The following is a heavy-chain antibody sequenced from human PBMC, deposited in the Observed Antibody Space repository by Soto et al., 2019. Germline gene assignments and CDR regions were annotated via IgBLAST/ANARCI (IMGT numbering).Heavy chain of an antibody. CDR1: GFTFSSYG. CDR2: IWYDGSNK. V-gene: IGHV3-33*01. D-gene: IGHD3-10*01. J-gene: IGHJ4*02. Sequence: QVQLVESGGGVVQPGRSLRLSCAASGFTFSSYGMHWVRQAPGKGLEWVAVIWYDGSNKYYADSVKGRFTISRDNSKNTLDLQMNSLRAEDTAVYYCAREKYGSGSYYVDYWGQGTLVTVSS. CDR3: AREKYGSGSYYVDY.